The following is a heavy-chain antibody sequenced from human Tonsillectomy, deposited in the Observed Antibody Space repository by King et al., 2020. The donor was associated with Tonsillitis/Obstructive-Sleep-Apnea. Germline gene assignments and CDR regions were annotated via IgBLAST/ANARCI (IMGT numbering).Heavy chain of an antibody. J-gene: IGHJ5*02. Sequence: QLVQSGSELKKPGASVKVSCKASGYTFNTYAINWVRQAPGQGLEWMGWINTNTGNPTYAQGFIGRFVFSLDTSVSTAYLQISSLKAEDTAVYYCARGGRITIFGVVIKDNWFDPWGQGTLVTVSS. V-gene: IGHV7-4-1*02. D-gene: IGHD3-3*01. CDR2: INTNTGNP. CDR1: GYTFNTYA. CDR3: ARGGRITIFGVVIKDNWFDP.